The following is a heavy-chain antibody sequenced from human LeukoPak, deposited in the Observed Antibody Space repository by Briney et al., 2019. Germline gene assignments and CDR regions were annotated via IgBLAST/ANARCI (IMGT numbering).Heavy chain of an antibody. CDR2: IVGSGGNT. V-gene: IGHV3-23*01. D-gene: IGHD3-10*01. J-gene: IGHJ3*01. CDR1: GFTFSSYA. CDR3: AKGSSSGSYYNHAFDV. Sequence: TGGSLRLSCAVSGFTFSSYAMSWVRQAPGKGLEWVSGIVGSGGNTYYADSVKGRFTISRDNSKNTVYLQMNSLRAEDTAVYYCAKGSSSGSYYNHAFDVWGQGTMVTVSS.